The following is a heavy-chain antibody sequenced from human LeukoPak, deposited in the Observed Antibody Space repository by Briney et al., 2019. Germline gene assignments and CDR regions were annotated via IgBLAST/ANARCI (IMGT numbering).Heavy chain of an antibody. Sequence: GGSLRLSCAASGFTFSDYYMSWLRPAPGQGLEWVSYISSSGGTKYYADSVKGRFTISRDNAKNSYLQLNSLRAEDTAVYYCARQLVSTSCYNWGQGTLVTVSS. CDR2: ISSSGGTK. CDR3: ARQLVSTSCYN. V-gene: IGHV3-11*01. J-gene: IGHJ4*02. CDR1: GFTFSDYY. D-gene: IGHD2-2*01.